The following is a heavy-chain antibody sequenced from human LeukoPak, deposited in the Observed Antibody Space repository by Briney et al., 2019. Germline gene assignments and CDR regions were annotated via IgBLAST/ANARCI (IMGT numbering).Heavy chain of an antibody. V-gene: IGHV1-69*04. CDR3: ARGGRDGYNCDY. Sequence: GASVKVSCKASGYTFTSYGISWVRQAPGQGLEWMGRIIPILGIANYAQKFQGRVTITADKSTSTAYMELSSLRSEDTAVYYCARGGRDGYNCDYWGQGTLVTVSS. CDR2: IIPILGIA. D-gene: IGHD5-24*01. J-gene: IGHJ4*02. CDR1: GYTFTSYG.